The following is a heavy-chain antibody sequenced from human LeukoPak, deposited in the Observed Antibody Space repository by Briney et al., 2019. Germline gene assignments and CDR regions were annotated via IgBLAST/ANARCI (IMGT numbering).Heavy chain of an antibody. CDR3: ARVYYSRSYDYWYFDL. D-gene: IGHD6-13*01. CDR2: IYYSGNT. Sequence: SETLSLTCAVYGGSFSGYYWTWIRQPPGKGLEWIGYIYYSGNTNYNPSLKSRVTISVDTSKNQFSLKLSSVSAADTAVYYCARVYYSRSYDYWYFDLWGRGTLVTVSS. V-gene: IGHV4-59*01. CDR1: GGSFSGYY. J-gene: IGHJ2*01.